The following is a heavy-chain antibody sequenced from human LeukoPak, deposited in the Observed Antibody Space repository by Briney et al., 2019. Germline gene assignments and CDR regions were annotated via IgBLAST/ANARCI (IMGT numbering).Heavy chain of an antibody. Sequence: SETLSLTCTVSGDSISSYYWSWIRQPPGKGLEWIGYIYYSGSTNYNPSLKSRVTISVDTSKNQFSLKLSSVTAADTAVYYCARGSWPLHVWGQGTLVTVSS. CDR2: IYYSGST. CDR3: ARGSWPLHV. CDR1: GDSISSYY. D-gene: IGHD4-11*01. J-gene: IGHJ4*02. V-gene: IGHV4-59*01.